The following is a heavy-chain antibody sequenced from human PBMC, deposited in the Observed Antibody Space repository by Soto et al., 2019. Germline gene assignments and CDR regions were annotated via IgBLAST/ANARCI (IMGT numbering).Heavy chain of an antibody. CDR3: ARESEAFDI. CDR2: ISYDGSNI. J-gene: IGHJ3*02. V-gene: IGHV3-30-3*01. Sequence: QVQLVESGGGVVQPGRSLRLSCAASGFTFSSYAMHWVRQAPGKGLDWVAVISYDGSNIYYAESVKGRSTISRDNSKSTLYLQMNSLRPEDTAVYYCARESEAFDIWGQGTMVTVSS. CDR1: GFTFSSYA.